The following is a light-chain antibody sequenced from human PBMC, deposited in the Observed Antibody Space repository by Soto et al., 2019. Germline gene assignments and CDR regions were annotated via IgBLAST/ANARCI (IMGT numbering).Light chain of an antibody. CDR1: SSDVGGYNY. Sequence: QSVLTQPPSASGSPGQSVTISCTGTSSDVGGYNYVSWYQHHPGKAPKLMIYEVSKRPSGVPDRFSGSKSGNTASLTVSGLQAEDEADYYCSSYAGNNIFVFGTGTKLTVL. V-gene: IGLV2-8*01. CDR3: SSYAGNNIFV. J-gene: IGLJ1*01. CDR2: EVS.